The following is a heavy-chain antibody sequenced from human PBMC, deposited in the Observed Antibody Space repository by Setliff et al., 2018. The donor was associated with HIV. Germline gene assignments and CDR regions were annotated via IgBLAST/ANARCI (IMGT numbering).Heavy chain of an antibody. Sequence: PSETLSLTCTVSGDSIGSSSYYWAWIRQPPGKGLEWIGNIYYSGSTYYNPSLKSRVTMSVDTSKNQFSLKLSSVTAADTAVYYCATLKMATIYRDFDYWGQGTLVTVSS. D-gene: IGHD5-12*01. CDR3: ATLKMATIYRDFDY. CDR2: IYYSGST. J-gene: IGHJ4*02. CDR1: GDSIGSSSYY. V-gene: IGHV4-39*01.